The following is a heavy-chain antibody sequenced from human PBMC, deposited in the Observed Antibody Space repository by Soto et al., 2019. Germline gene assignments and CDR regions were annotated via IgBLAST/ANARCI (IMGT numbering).Heavy chain of an antibody. Sequence: PXESLTISWEGSGYTLRNHLSAWVRQMPGKGLEWMGIVNPSDSDTIYSPSFQAPVTISADKSISHAYLQWSSLKASDPAIYYCATPDSNGWYDYWGQGSLVTVSS. CDR2: VNPSDSDT. CDR3: ATPDSNGWYDY. V-gene: IGHV5-51*01. J-gene: IGHJ4*02. CDR1: GYTLRNHL. D-gene: IGHD6-19*01.